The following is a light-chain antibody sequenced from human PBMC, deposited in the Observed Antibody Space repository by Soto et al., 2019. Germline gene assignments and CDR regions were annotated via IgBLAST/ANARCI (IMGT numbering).Light chain of an antibody. V-gene: IGLV1-44*01. Sequence: QSVLTQPPSASGTPGQRVIISCSGSSSNFGGNTANWYQQFPGTAPKVLIYSNNQRPSGVPDRFSGSKSGTSASLAISGLQSEXEADYYCAAWDDSLNGWVFGGGTKLTVL. J-gene: IGLJ3*02. CDR2: SNN. CDR1: SSNFGGNT. CDR3: AAWDDSLNGWV.